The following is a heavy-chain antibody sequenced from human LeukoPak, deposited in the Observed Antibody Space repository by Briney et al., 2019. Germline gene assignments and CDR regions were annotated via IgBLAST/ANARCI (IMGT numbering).Heavy chain of an antibody. CDR3: ARGGYGPDY. Sequence: GGSLRLSCAASGFTFSSYSMNWVRQAPGKGLEWVSYISSSSSTIYHADSVKGRFTISRDNAKNSLYLQMNSLRAEDTAVYYCARGGYGPDYWGQGTLVTVSS. V-gene: IGHV3-48*01. D-gene: IGHD1-1*01. CDR2: ISSSSSTI. CDR1: GFTFSSYS. J-gene: IGHJ4*02.